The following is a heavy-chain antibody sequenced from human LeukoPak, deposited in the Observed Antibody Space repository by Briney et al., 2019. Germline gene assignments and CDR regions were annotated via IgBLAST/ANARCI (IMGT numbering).Heavy chain of an antibody. V-gene: IGHV3-64*02. D-gene: IGHD1-26*01. CDR2: IGGGGVTT. CDR3: AREGRESGLWYYDL. Sequence: PGGSLRLSCAASGFTFSSYSMHWVRQAPGKGPEFVSVIGGGGVTTFYADSVKDRFTISRDNSKNTLYLEMGSLRAEDMAVYYCAREGRESGLWYYDLWGRGTLVTVSS. J-gene: IGHJ2*01. CDR1: GFTFSSYS.